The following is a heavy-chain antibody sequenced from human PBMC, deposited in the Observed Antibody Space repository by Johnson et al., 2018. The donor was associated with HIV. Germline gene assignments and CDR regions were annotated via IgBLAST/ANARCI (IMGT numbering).Heavy chain of an antibody. D-gene: IGHD6-6*01. J-gene: IGHJ3*01. CDR2: ISSSGSSI. CDR3: ARDPGPGSSSHERSWGGFDL. V-gene: IGHV3-11*04. CDR1: GFGFSTYY. Sequence: QVQLVESGGGLVKPGGSLSLSCVTSGFGFSTYYMSWIRQSPGKGLECLSYISSSGSSIYYPDSVTGRFTISRDNAKSSLYLQMNSLRVDDTAVYYCARDPGPGSSSHERSWGGFDLWGQGTMVAVSS.